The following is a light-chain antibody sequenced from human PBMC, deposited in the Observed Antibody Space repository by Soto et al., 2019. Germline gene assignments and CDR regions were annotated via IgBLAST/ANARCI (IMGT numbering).Light chain of an antibody. Sequence: QPVLIQPPSASGTPGQRVTISCSGSSSNIGSNYVYWFQQLPGAAPKLLIYRNNQRPSGVPDRFSGSKSGTSASLAISGLRSEHEADYYCATWEDNLTARVFGGGTKLTVL. CDR1: SSNIGSNY. CDR2: RNN. J-gene: IGLJ3*02. CDR3: ATWEDNLTARV. V-gene: IGLV1-47*01.